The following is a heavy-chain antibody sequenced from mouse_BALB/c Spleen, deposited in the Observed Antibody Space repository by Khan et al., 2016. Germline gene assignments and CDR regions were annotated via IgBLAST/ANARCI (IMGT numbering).Heavy chain of an antibody. CDR3: ASEGLRRGFAY. V-gene: IGHV5-4*02. J-gene: IGHJ3*01. Sequence: EVELVESGGGLVKPGGSLKLSCAASGFTFSDYYMYWVRQTPEKRLEWVATISDGGSYTYYPDSVKGRFTISRDNAKNNLYLQMSSLKSDDTAMYYCASEGLRRGFAYWGQGTLVTVSA. D-gene: IGHD2-4*01. CDR1: GFTFSDYY. CDR2: ISDGGSYT.